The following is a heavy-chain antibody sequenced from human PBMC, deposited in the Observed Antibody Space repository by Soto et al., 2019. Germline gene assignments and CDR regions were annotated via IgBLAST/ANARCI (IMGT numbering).Heavy chain of an antibody. J-gene: IGHJ4*02. D-gene: IGHD6-19*01. CDR3: ARARTSSAVDFDY. CDR1: GGSISTYY. CDR2: IYYTGNT. Sequence: PSQTLSLTCTVSGGSISTYYWSWIRQPPGKGLEWIGYIYYTGNTNYNPSLKSRVTISVDTSKNQFSLKLTSLTAADTAVYYCARARTSSAVDFDYWGQGNLVTRSS. V-gene: IGHV4-59*01.